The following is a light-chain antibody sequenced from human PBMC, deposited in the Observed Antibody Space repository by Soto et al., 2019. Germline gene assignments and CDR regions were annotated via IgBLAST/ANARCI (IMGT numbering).Light chain of an antibody. CDR2: DAS. J-gene: IGKJ2*01. Sequence: EIVLTQSPATLSLSPGERATLSCRASQSISSYLAWYQLKPGQAPRLLFYDASTRATGTPARFSGSGSGTDFTLTISSLEPEDFAIYYCQQRSDWPRTFGRGTKLEIK. CDR3: QQRSDWPRT. CDR1: QSISSY. V-gene: IGKV3-11*01.